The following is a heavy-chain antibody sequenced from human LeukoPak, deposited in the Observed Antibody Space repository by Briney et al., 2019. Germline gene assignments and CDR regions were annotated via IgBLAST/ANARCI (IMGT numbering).Heavy chain of an antibody. J-gene: IGHJ4*02. CDR1: GFTFSSYA. V-gene: IGHV3-30*04. D-gene: IGHD3-22*01. Sequence: PGGSLRLSCAASGFTFSSYAMHWVRQAPGKGLEWVAVISYDGSNKYYADSVKGRFTISRDNSKNTLYLQMNSLRAEDTAVYYCARDRYYYDSSGYPSLLDYWGQGTLVTVSS. CDR2: ISYDGSNK. CDR3: ARDRYYYDSSGYPSLLDY.